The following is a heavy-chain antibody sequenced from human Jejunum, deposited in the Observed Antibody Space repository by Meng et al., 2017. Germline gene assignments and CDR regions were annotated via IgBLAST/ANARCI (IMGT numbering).Heavy chain of an antibody. J-gene: IGHJ4*02. D-gene: IGHD3-16*01. CDR1: GFTVTEHW. CDR3: FWERG. V-gene: IGHV3-74*01. CDR2: VDFTTGT. Sequence: EGQMLESGGGLVRPGGSLRLSCVSSGFTVTEHWMHWVLQALGKGLVCVAGVDFTTGTFYVDPVKGRYTVTRDNAKNTVYLQMNSLRAEDTGVYYCFWERGWGQGTLVTVSS.